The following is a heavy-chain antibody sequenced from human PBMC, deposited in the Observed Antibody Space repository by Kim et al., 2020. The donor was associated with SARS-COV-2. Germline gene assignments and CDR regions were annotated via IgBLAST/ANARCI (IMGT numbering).Heavy chain of an antibody. CDR2: IYYSGST. J-gene: IGHJ5*02. D-gene: IGHD3-16*02. V-gene: IGHV4-39*01. Sequence: SETLSLTCTVSGGSISSSSYYWGWIRQPPGKVLEWIGSIYYSGSTYYNPSLTTRVTISVDTSKNQFSLKLSSVTAADTAVYYCARPRTSYYDYVWGSYRFNWFDPWGQGTLVTVSS. CDR3: ARPRTSYYDYVWGSYRFNWFDP. CDR1: GGSISSSSYY.